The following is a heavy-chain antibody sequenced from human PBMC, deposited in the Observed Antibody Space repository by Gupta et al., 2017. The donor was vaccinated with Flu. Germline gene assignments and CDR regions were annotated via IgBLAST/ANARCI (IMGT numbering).Heavy chain of an antibody. D-gene: IGHD6-6*01. CDR3: AREVEYSSSSVGFDP. V-gene: IGHV1-69*01. Sequence: APGQGLEWMGGIIPIFGTANYAQKFQGRVTITADESTSTAYMELSSLRSEDTAVYYCAREVEYSSSSVGFDPWGQGTLVTVSS. CDR2: IIPIFGTA. J-gene: IGHJ5*02.